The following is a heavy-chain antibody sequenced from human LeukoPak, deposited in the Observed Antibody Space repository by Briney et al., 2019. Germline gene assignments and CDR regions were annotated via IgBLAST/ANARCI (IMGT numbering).Heavy chain of an antibody. CDR3: AKDRYCSSTSCFEFDY. D-gene: IGHD2-2*01. J-gene: IGHJ4*02. CDR2: ISGSGGST. Sequence: GGSLRLSCAASGFTFSSYGMSWVRQAPGKGLEWVSAISGSGGSTYYADSVKGRFTISRDNSKNTLYLQMNSLRAEDTAVYYCAKDRYCSSTSCFEFDYWGQGTLVTVSS. V-gene: IGHV3-23*01. CDR1: GFTFSSYG.